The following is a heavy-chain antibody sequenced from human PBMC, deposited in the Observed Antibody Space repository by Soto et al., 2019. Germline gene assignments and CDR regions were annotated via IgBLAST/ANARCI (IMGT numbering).Heavy chain of an antibody. D-gene: IGHD3-3*01. Sequence: PSETLSLTCAVYGGSFSGYFWSWIRQPPGKGLEWIGEINHSGSINYNPSLEGRVTISVDTSENQFSLKLTSVTAADTAVYYCARGEWLPRSDYWGQGTLVTVSS. J-gene: IGHJ4*02. CDR1: GGSFSGYF. V-gene: IGHV4-34*01. CDR2: INHSGSI. CDR3: ARGEWLPRSDY.